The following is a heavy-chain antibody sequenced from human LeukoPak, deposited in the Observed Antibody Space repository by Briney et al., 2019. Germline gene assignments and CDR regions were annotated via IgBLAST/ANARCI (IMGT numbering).Heavy chain of an antibody. Sequence: ASVKVSCKASGYTFTGYYMHWVRQAPGQGLEWMGIINPSGGSTSYAQKFQGRVTMTRDMSTSTVYMELSSLRSDDTAVYYCARDGDPYYGSGSYYGYYMDVWGKGTTVTISS. J-gene: IGHJ6*03. D-gene: IGHD3-10*01. V-gene: IGHV1-46*01. CDR2: INPSGGST. CDR1: GYTFTGYY. CDR3: ARDGDPYYGSGSYYGYYMDV.